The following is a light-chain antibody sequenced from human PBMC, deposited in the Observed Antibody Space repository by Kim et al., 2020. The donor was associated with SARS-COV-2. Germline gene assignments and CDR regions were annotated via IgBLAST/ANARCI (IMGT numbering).Light chain of an antibody. V-gene: IGKV3-20*01. Sequence: PGERVTRSCRASQSVSSNSLAWYQQKPGQAPRLLFYAASTRATGIPDRFSGSGSGTDFTLSISRLEPEDSAVYYCQQSGGSPKYTFGQGTKLEI. CDR3: QQSGGSPKYT. J-gene: IGKJ2*01. CDR1: QSVSSNS. CDR2: AAS.